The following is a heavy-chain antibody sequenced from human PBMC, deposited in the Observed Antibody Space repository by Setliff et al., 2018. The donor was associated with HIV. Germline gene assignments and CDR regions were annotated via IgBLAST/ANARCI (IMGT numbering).Heavy chain of an antibody. D-gene: IGHD2-15*01. CDR3: ARRDCSGGSCYMGY. Sequence: GGSLRLSCAASGFTFSDYWMTWVRQAPGKGLEWVANIKQDGSEKYCVNSVKGRFTISRDNAKNSLYLQMNSLGAEDTAVYYCARRDCSGGSCYMGYWGQGTLVTVSS. J-gene: IGHJ4*02. CDR1: GFTFSDYW. CDR2: IKQDGSEK. V-gene: IGHV3-7*03.